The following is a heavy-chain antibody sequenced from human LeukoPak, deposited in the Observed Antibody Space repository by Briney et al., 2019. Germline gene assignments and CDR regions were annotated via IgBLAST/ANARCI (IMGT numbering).Heavy chain of an antibody. V-gene: IGHV4-59*01. J-gene: IGHJ4*02. CDR1: GGSISSYH. CDR3: ARGLATPGYSSGWYDY. CDR2: IYYSGST. D-gene: IGHD6-19*01. Sequence: PSETLSLTCTVSGGSISSYHWSWIRQPPGKGLEWIGYIYYSGSTNYNPSLKSRVTISVDTSKNQFSLKLSSVNAADTAVYYCARGLATPGYSSGWYDYWGQGTLVTVSS.